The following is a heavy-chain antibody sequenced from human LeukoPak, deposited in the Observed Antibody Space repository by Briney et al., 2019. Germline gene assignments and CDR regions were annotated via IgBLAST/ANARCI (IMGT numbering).Heavy chain of an antibody. Sequence: ASVKVSCKASGYTFTGYYMHWVRQAPGQGLEWMGWINPNSGGTYYAQKFQGRVTMTSDTSISSAYMELSRLRSDDRAVYYCARDVYCSSTTCSYYFDYWGQGTLVTVSS. CDR3: ARDVYCSSTTCSYYFDY. J-gene: IGHJ4*02. V-gene: IGHV1-2*02. CDR2: INPNSGGT. CDR1: GYTFTGYY. D-gene: IGHD2-2*01.